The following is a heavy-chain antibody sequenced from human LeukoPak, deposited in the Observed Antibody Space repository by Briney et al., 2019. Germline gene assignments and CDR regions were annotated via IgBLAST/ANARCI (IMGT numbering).Heavy chain of an antibody. J-gene: IGHJ6*02. CDR2: ISSSGSTI. CDR3: ARLPPYYYGSGSYVGYYYGMDV. CDR1: GFTFSDYY. V-gene: IGHV3-11*01. D-gene: IGHD3-10*01. Sequence: PGGSLRLSCAASGFTFSDYYMSWIRQAPGKGLEWVSYISSSGSTIYYADSVKGRFTISRDNAKNSLYLQMNSLRAEHTAVYYCARLPPYYYGSGSYVGYYYGMDVWGQGTTVTVSS.